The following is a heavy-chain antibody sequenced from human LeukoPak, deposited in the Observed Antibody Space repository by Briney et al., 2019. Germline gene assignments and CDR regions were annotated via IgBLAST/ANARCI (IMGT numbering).Heavy chain of an antibody. CDR3: ARHHYGSGTSDYYYGMDV. CDR2: LWYDGSNK. J-gene: IGHJ6*02. D-gene: IGHD3-10*01. Sequence: LILSCAASGFTFSSYGMHSVLQTPPKGLEWWAVLWYDGSNKYYAEPVKGRFTISRDNSKNTLYLQMSSLRAEDTAVYYCARHHYGSGTSDYYYGMDVWGQGTTVTVPS. V-gene: IGHV3-33*01. CDR1: GFTFSSYG.